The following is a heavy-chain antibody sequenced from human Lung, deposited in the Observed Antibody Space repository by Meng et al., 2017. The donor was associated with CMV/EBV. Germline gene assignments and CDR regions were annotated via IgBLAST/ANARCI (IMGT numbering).Heavy chain of an antibody. Sequence: GESLKISCAASGFTFTNYWMTWVRQAPGKGLEWVGNINEAGSVIRYVDSVKGRFTMSRDNAKNSVYLQMNGLRADDTAVYFCAREYWGPDYWGQGTLVTVSS. D-gene: IGHD7-27*01. J-gene: IGHJ4*02. V-gene: IGHV3-7*01. CDR1: GFTFTNYW. CDR3: AREYWGPDY. CDR2: INEAGSVI.